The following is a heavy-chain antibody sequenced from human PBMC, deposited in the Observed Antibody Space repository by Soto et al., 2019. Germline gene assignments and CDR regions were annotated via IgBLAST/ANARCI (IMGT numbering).Heavy chain of an antibody. Sequence: PSETLSLTCSVSGGTINTFYWSWVRQPAGKGLEWIGRIFSSGSTSFNPSLESRVAMSVDTSKNHFSLSLSSVTAADMAVYYCAIEASYSAYNFAHGIHLWPFDFWGQGALVTVSS. CDR1: GGTINTFY. CDR2: IFSSGST. D-gene: IGHD5-12*01. J-gene: IGHJ4*02. V-gene: IGHV4-4*07. CDR3: AIEASYSAYNFAHGIHLWPFDF.